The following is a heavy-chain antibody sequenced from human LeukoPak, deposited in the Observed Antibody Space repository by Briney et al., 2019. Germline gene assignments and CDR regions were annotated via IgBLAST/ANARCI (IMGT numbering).Heavy chain of an antibody. D-gene: IGHD3-3*01. CDR1: GFPFSRYA. Sequence: PGRSLRLSCAASGFPFSRYAMHGVRQAPGKGLEWVAVISYDGSNKYYADSVKGRFTISRDNSKNTLYLQMNSLRAEDTAVYYCARGSERFLEWSPFDYWGQGTLVTVSS. V-gene: IGHV3-30*04. CDR2: ISYDGSNK. CDR3: ARGSERFLEWSPFDY. J-gene: IGHJ4*02.